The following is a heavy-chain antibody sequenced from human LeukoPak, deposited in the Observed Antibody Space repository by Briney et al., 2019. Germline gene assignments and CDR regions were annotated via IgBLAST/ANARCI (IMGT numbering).Heavy chain of an antibody. CDR2: IYYSGST. D-gene: IGHD3-22*01. Sequence: PETLSLTCTVSGGSISSYYWSWIRQPPGKGLEWIGYIYYSGSTNYNPSLKSRVTISVDTSKNQFSLKLSSVTAADTAVYYCARGVEYYDSSGYQIIFDYWGQGTLVTVSS. J-gene: IGHJ4*02. CDR3: ARGVEYYDSSGYQIIFDY. V-gene: IGHV4-59*01. CDR1: GGSISSYY.